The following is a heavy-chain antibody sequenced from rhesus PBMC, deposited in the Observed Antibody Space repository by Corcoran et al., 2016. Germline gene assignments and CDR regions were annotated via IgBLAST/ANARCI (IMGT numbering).Heavy chain of an antibody. Sequence: QLQLQESGPGLVKPSETLSLTCAVSGGSISSNYWSCLRQPPGKGLEWIGRISGSGGGTDYNPSLTSRVTISTDTSKNQFSLKLSSVTAAETAVYYCATLVVVAMGGFDYWGQGVLVTVSS. CDR2: ISGSGGGT. CDR1: GGSISSNY. V-gene: IGHV4-173*01. D-gene: IGHD2-21*01. J-gene: IGHJ4*01. CDR3: ATLVVVAMGGFDY.